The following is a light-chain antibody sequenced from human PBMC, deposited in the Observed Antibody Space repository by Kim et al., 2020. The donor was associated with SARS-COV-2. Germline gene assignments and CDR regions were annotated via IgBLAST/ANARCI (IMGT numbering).Light chain of an antibody. CDR1: TRAVTRGNY. J-gene: IGLJ3*02. CDR2: ETN. V-gene: IGLV7-46*01. Sequence: PEGTFTLTCAARTRAVTRGNYPYWLQQKPGQAPKTLIYETNNRHTGTPARFSGSLHGGRAALTVSGAQPEDEADYYCLLSYSGIRVFGGGTQLTVL. CDR3: LLSYSGIRV.